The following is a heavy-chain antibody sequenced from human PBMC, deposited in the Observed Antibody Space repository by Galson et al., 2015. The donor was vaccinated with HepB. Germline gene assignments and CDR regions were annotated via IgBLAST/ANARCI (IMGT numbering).Heavy chain of an antibody. CDR2: ISYDGRNK. CDR1: GFIFSSHG. CDR3: ARAGVFSSIAARPDYFDY. Sequence: SLRLSSAASGFIFSSHGMHCVRQAPGKGLECVALISYDGRNKYYADSVQGRFTISRDNSKKILYLQMNSLRAEDTAVYYCARAGVFSSIAARPDYFDYWGQGTLVTVSS. D-gene: IGHD6-6*01. J-gene: IGHJ4*02. V-gene: IGHV3-30*03.